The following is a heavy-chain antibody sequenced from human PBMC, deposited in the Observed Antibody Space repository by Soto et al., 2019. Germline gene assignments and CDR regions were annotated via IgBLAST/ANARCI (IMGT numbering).Heavy chain of an antibody. CDR2: IYYTGTT. V-gene: IGHV4-61*01. D-gene: IGHD6-13*01. Sequence: XASLSLTCTVWGGCFSSSFFYWCWVRQPPGQRLEWIGYIYYTGTTNYNPSLASRVAMSVDTSKKQFTLNLRSLTAADTARYYCATITTSSGWSLFDSWGQGMLVTVSS. CDR1: GGCFSSSFFY. J-gene: IGHJ4*02. CDR3: ATITTSSGWSLFDS.